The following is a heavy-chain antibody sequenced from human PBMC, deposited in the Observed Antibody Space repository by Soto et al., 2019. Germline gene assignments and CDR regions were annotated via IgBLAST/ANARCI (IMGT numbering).Heavy chain of an antibody. Sequence: QVQLQESGPGLVKPSETLSLTCTVSGGSLSSYYWSWIRQPPGKGLEWIGYIYYSGSTNYNPSLKSRVTISVDTSKNQFSLKLSSVTAADTAVYYCARVSIAAATYYYYYGMDVWGQGTTVTVS. CDR2: IYYSGST. D-gene: IGHD6-25*01. CDR3: ARVSIAAATYYYYYGMDV. V-gene: IGHV4-59*01. J-gene: IGHJ6*02. CDR1: GGSLSSYY.